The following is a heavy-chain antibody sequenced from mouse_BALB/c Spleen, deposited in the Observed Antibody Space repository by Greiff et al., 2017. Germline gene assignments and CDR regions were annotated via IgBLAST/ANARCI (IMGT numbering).Heavy chain of an antibody. V-gene: IGHV1-54*01. CDR2: INPGSGGT. J-gene: IGHJ3*01. CDR3: ARRDSSGYWFAY. CDR1: GYAFTNYL. D-gene: IGHD3-2*01. Sequence: VQLQQSGAELVRPGTSVKVSCKASGYAFTNYLIEWVKQRPGQGLEWIGVINPGSGGTNYNEKFKGKATLTADKSSSTAYMQLSSLTSDDSAVYFCARRDSSGYWFAYWGQGTLVTVSA.